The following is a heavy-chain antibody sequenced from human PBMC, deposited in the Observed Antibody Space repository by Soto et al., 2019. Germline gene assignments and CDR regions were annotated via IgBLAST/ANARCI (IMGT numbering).Heavy chain of an antibody. J-gene: IGHJ4*02. D-gene: IGHD3-10*01. CDR2: IRDRKGDT. Sequence: QVQFVQSGAEVKEPGDSVKVSCRASGYIFTSNDITWVRKAPGQGLEWMGWIRDRKGDTHYAPKFRCRVNVTKYTSTSTAYMELRSLRSDDTAVYYCARESRTWVDGVIGPGDYWGQGTLVTVSS. CDR1: GYIFTSND. V-gene: IGHV1-18*01. CDR3: ARESRTWVDGVIGPGDY.